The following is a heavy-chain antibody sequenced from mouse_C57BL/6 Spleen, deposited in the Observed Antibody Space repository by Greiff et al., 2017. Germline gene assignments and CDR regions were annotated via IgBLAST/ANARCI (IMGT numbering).Heavy chain of an antibody. Sequence: VQLQQSGPELVKPGASVKISCKASGYAFSSSWMNWVKQRPGKGLEWIGRIYPGDGDTNYNGKFKGKATLTADKSSSTAYMQLSSLTSEDSAVYFCARWAYKDYAMDYWGQGTSVTVSS. CDR1: GYAFSSSW. D-gene: IGHD6-5*01. V-gene: IGHV1-82*01. J-gene: IGHJ4*01. CDR2: IYPGDGDT. CDR3: ARWAYKDYAMDY.